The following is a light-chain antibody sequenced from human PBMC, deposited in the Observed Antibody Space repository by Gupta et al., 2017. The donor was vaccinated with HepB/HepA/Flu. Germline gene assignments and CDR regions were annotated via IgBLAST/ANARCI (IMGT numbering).Light chain of an antibody. V-gene: IGLV2-14*03. CDR2: DVS. J-gene: IGLJ3*02. Sequence: QSALTQPASASGSPAQSITISRTGTSSDVGGYNYVSWYQQHPGKAPKLMIYDVSNRPSGVSNRFSGSKSGNTASLTISGLQAEDEADYYCSSYTSSSTLVFGGGTKLTVL. CDR1: SSDVGGYNY. CDR3: SSYTSSSTLV.